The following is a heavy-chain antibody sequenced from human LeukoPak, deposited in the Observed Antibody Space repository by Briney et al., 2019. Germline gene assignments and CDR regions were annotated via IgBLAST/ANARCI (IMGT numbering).Heavy chain of an antibody. CDR2: IIPIFGTA. Sequence: GASVKVSCKASGGTLSSCGLSWVRQAPGQGLEWMGGIIPIFGTANYAQKFQGRVTITADESTSTAYMELSSLRSEDTAVYYCATWPMVRGVISYFDYWGQGTLVTVSS. J-gene: IGHJ4*02. CDR3: ATWPMVRGVISYFDY. D-gene: IGHD3-10*01. CDR1: GGTLSSCG. V-gene: IGHV1-69*13.